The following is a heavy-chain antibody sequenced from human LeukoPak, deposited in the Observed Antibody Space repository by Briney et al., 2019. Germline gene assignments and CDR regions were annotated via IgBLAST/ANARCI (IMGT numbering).Heavy chain of an antibody. Sequence: PSETLPLTCTVSGGSISSSSYYWGWIRQPPGKGLEWIGSMYYSGSTYYNPSLKSRVTISVDTSKNQFSLKLSSVTAADTAVYYCARGSMVRGVDYWGQGTLVTVSS. CDR1: GGSISSSSYY. J-gene: IGHJ4*02. CDR3: ARGSMVRGVDY. V-gene: IGHV4-39*07. CDR2: MYYSGST. D-gene: IGHD3-10*01.